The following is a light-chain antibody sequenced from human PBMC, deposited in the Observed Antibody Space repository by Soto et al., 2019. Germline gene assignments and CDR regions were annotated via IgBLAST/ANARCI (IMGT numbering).Light chain of an antibody. J-gene: IGKJ1*01. CDR2: DAS. CDR1: QSVSNY. V-gene: IGKV3-20*01. CDR3: QQYGSLWT. Sequence: EIVLTQSPATLSLSPGERATLSCRASQSVSNYLAWYQQRRGQAPRLLIYDASSRATGIPDRFSGSGSGTDFTLTISRLEPEDFAVYYCQQYGSLWTFGQGTKVDIK.